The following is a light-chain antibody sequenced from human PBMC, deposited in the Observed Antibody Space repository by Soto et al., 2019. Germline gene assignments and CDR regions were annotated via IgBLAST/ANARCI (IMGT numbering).Light chain of an antibody. CDR1: QDISNS. V-gene: IGKV1-8*01. CDR2: SAS. Sequence: AIRMTQSPSSFSASTGDRVTITCRASQDISNSLAWYQQKPGKAPNLLIYSASTLQSGVPSRFSGSGSGTDLTPPLGGIQSEDFATYYCQQYYSYPPSLSFGPGNKVEI. J-gene: IGKJ3*01. CDR3: QQYYSYPPSLS.